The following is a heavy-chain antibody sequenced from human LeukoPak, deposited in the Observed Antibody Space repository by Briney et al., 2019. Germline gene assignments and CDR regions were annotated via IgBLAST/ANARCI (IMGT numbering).Heavy chain of an antibody. J-gene: IGHJ6*02. D-gene: IGHD1-26*01. V-gene: IGHV4-30-4*01. CDR1: GVSINSGDYY. CDR2: IYYSGNT. Sequence: SETLSLTCIVSGVSINSGDYYWSWIRQPPGKGLEWIGYIYYSGNTYYNPFLKSRVLISRDTSKNQFSLKLNSVTAADTAVYYCAREFNLLTTKDGMDVWGQGITVTVSS. CDR3: AREFNLLTTKDGMDV.